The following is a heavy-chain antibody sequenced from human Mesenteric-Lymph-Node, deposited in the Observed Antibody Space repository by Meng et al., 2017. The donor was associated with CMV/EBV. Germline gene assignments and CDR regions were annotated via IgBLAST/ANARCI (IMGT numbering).Heavy chain of an antibody. CDR2: IYYSGNT. Sequence: SETLSLTCTVSGGSVSSGSYYWSWIRQPPGKGLEFIGYIYYSGNTNYNPSLMSRVTISLDTSKNHFSLKLSSVTAADTVVYYCARGTWAAAPSDYWGQGILVTVSS. CDR3: ARGTWAAAPSDY. J-gene: IGHJ4*02. V-gene: IGHV4-61*03. CDR1: GGSVSSGSYY. D-gene: IGHD6-13*01.